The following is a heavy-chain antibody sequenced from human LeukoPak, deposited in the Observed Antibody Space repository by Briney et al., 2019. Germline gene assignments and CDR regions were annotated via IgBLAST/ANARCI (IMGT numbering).Heavy chain of an antibody. D-gene: IGHD5-12*01. J-gene: IGHJ4*02. CDR3: ARSSLGTITAGPFDY. Sequence: GASVKVSCKASGYTYSSYGIAWVRQAPGQGLEWMGWIIGYNGNTNYAQKLQGRVSMTTDTSTTTAYMELRSLTSDDTALYYCARSSLGTITAGPFDYWGQGTLVTVSS. V-gene: IGHV1-18*01. CDR2: IIGYNGNT. CDR1: GYTYSSYG.